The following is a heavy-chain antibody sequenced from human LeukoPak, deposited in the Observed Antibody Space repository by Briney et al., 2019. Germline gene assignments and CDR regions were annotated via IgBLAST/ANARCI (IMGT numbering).Heavy chain of an antibody. J-gene: IGHJ4*02. D-gene: IGHD3-3*01. CDR2: INAGNGNT. V-gene: IGHV1-3*01. CDR1: GYTFTSYA. CDR3: ARAGRRGYYAY. Sequence: GASVKVSCKASGYTFTSYAMHWVRQAPGQRLEWTGWINAGNGNTKYSQKFQGRVTITRDTSTSTAYMELSSLRSEDTAVYYCARAGRRGYYAYWGQGTLVTVSS.